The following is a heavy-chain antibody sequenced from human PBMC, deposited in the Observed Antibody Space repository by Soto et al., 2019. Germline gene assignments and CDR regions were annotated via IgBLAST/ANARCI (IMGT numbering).Heavy chain of an antibody. CDR3: XKDQGIAASHGID. J-gene: IGHJ3*01. CDR2: ISNDGSDK. D-gene: IGHD6-13*01. V-gene: IGHV3-30*03. Sequence: QVQLVESGGGVVQPGRSLRLSCAASGFTFNNYGMHWVRQAPGKGLEWVAVISNDGSDKYYADSVKGRLTISRDNSKXXXXXXXXXXXXXXXXXXXXXKDQGIAASHGIDWGQGTMVTVSS. CDR1: GFTFNNYG.